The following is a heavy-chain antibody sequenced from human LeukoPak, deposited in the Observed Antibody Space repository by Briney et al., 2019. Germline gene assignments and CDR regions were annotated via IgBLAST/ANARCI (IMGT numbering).Heavy chain of an antibody. Sequence: SETLSLTCTVSGGSISSGGYYWSWIRLHPGKGLEWIGYIYYSGSTYYNPSLKSRVTISVDTSKNQFSLKLSSVTAADTAVYYCAREEGSGGSYGAFDIWGQGTMVTVSS. CDR3: AREEGSGGSYGAFDI. D-gene: IGHD2-15*01. V-gene: IGHV4-31*03. CDR1: GGSISSGGYY. CDR2: IYYSGST. J-gene: IGHJ3*02.